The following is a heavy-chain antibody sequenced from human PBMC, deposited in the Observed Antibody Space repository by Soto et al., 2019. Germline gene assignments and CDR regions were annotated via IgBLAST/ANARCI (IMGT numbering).Heavy chain of an antibody. V-gene: IGHV4-39*01. D-gene: IGHD2-8*01. CDR3: VSQRTSVLTQAYFDY. Sequence: SETLSLTCTVSGGSVSNSNYYWGWIRQSPGKGLEWIGSVYYRGRSYSKSSVKSRVTISVDTSKNQFSLNLNSVTASDTAVYFCVSQRTSVLTQAYFDYWGPGALVTVSA. CDR2: VYYRGRS. J-gene: IGHJ4*02. CDR1: GGSVSNSNYY.